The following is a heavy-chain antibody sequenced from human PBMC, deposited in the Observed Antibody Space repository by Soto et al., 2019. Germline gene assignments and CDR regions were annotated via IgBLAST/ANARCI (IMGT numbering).Heavy chain of an antibody. CDR2: MNPNSGNT. Sequence: GASVKVSCKSSGYTFTSYDINWVRQATGQGLEWMGWMNPNSGNTGYAQKFQGRVTMTRNTSISTAYMELSSLRSEDTAVYYCASARGETDAFDIWGQGTMVTVSS. CDR3: ASARGETDAFDI. J-gene: IGHJ3*02. V-gene: IGHV1-8*01. CDR1: GYTFTSYD. D-gene: IGHD6-6*01.